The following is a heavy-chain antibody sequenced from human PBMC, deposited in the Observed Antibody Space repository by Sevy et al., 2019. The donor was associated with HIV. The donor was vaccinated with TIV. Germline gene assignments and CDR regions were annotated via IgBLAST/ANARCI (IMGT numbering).Heavy chain of an antibody. V-gene: IGHV3-72*01. Sequence: GGSLRLSCAASGFTFSDHYMEWVRQAPRKGLEWVGRTRNKSDSYTTEYAASVKGRFTISRDDSKNSLYLQMNSLKTEDTAVYYCATHAGIAAAGRVFDYWGQGSLVTVSS. CDR3: ATHAGIAAAGRVFDY. J-gene: IGHJ4*02. CDR1: GFTFSDHY. CDR2: TRNKSDSYTT. D-gene: IGHD6-13*01.